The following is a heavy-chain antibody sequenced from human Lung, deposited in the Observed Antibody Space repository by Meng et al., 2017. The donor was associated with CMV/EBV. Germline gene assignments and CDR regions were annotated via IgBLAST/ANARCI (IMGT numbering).Heavy chain of an antibody. CDR1: GGTFSSYA. D-gene: IGHD3-3*01. CDR3: ARVTIFGAYGMDV. J-gene: IGHJ6*02. Sequence: SVKVSCKASGGTFSSYAISWVRQAPGQGLEWMGGIIPIFGTANYAQKFQGRVTITTDESTSTAYMELSSLRSEDTAVYYCARVTIFGAYGMDVWGQGTTVXVSS. CDR2: IIPIFGTA. V-gene: IGHV1-69*05.